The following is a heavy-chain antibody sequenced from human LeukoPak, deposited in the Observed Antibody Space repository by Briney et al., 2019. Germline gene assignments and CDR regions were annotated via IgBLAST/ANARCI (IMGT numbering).Heavy chain of an antibody. Sequence: GGSLRLSCAASGCTVSGNYMSWVRQAPGKGLEWVSVIYSGGSTYYADSAKGRFTISRDNSKNTLYLQMNSLRAEDTAVYYCATGEPYYYYGMDVWGQGTTVTVSS. J-gene: IGHJ6*02. CDR3: ATGEPYYYYGMDV. CDR2: IYSGGST. V-gene: IGHV3-66*02. CDR1: GCTVSGNY.